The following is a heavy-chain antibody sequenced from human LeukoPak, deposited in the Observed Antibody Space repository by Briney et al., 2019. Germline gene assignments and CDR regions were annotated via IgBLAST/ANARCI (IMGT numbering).Heavy chain of an antibody. V-gene: IGHV3-66*01. J-gene: IGHJ4*02. D-gene: IGHD6-19*01. CDR2: IYSGDST. CDR1: GFTFSGSA. Sequence: PGGSLRLSCAASGFTFSGSAMHWVRQAPGKGLEWVSVIYSGDSTYYADSVKGRFIISRDNSKNTVYLQMNSLRAEDTAVYYCARDRAVADGRLYYWGQGTLVTVSS. CDR3: ARDRAVADGRLYY.